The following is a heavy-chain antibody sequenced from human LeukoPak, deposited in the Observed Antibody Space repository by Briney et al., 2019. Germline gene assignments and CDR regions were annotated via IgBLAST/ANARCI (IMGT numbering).Heavy chain of an antibody. J-gene: IGHJ6*03. D-gene: IGHD2-2*02. Sequence: GGSLRLSCAASGFTFSSYWMSWVRQAPGKGLEWVANIKQDGSEKYYVDSVKGRFTISRDSAKNSLYLQMSSLRAEDTAVYYCARERPSSTSCYSCYYYYYMDVWGKGTTVTVSS. CDR1: GFTFSSYW. CDR3: ARERPSSTSCYSCYYYYYMDV. V-gene: IGHV3-7*01. CDR2: IKQDGSEK.